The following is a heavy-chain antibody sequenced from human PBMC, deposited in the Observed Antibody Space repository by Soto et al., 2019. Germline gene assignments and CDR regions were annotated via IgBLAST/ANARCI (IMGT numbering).Heavy chain of an antibody. D-gene: IGHD1-1*01. Sequence: QVQLVQSGAEVKKPGASVKVSCKTSGYNFTNYDINWVRQASGQGLEWMGWMNPNSGDTGFAQNFQGRVTMTRTTSISTAYMELSSLISEDTAVYYCTRVPRESTTRDYCGQGTLVTVSS. J-gene: IGHJ4*02. CDR2: MNPNSGDT. CDR3: TRVPRESTTRDY. CDR1: GYNFTNYD. V-gene: IGHV1-8*01.